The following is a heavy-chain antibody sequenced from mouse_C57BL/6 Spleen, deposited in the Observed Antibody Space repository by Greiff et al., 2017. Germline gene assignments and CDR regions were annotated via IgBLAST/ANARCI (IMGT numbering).Heavy chain of an antibody. J-gene: IGHJ4*01. V-gene: IGHV1-64*01. D-gene: IGHD1-1*01. CDR2: IHPNSGST. CDR1: AYTFPTSW. CDR3: ARVTTVDYAMDY. Sequence: QVQLQQPGAELVKPGASVKLSSKLSAYTFPTSWMHWVKRGPGQGLGGIGMIHPNSGSTNYNEKFKSKATLIVDKSSSTAYMQLSSLTSEDSAVYYCARVTTVDYAMDYWGQGTSVTVSS.